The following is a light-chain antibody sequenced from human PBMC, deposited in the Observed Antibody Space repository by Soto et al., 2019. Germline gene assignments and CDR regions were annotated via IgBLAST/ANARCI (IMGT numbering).Light chain of an antibody. J-gene: IGKJ4*01. CDR2: WES. CDR3: QQYSFTPLT. Sequence: DVVMTQSPESLTVSLGERATISCKSSQSILYSSTNRTYVAWYQQQPGQPPKLLLLWESTRESGVPDRFSGSGSGTDFTLTISSLQAEDVAVYYFQQYSFTPLTFGGGTKVDIK. V-gene: IGKV4-1*01. CDR1: QSILYSSTNRTY.